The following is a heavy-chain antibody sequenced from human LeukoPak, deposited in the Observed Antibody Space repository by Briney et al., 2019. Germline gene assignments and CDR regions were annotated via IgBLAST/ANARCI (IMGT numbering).Heavy chain of an antibody. V-gene: IGHV3-7*01. CDR1: GFSISSHW. CDR3: ARAAEVADDY. Sequence: GGSLRLSCVASGFSISSHWMSWVRQAPGKGLEWVASLKEDVSARNLVDSVKGRFTISTDNAKNSLNLQMNSLRTEDTAVYYCARAAEVADDYWGQGTLVTVSS. J-gene: IGHJ4*02. D-gene: IGHD2-15*01. CDR2: LKEDVSAR.